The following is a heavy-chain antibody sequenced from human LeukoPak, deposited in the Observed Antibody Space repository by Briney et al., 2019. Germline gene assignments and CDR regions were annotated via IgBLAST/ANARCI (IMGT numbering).Heavy chain of an antibody. Sequence: ASVRVSCRASGGIFSTYAISWVRQAPGQGLEWMGGIIPIFGTANYAQKFQGRVTITADESTSTAYMELSSLRSEGTAVYYCARVLSVSRDGYKLEGYNWFDPWGQGTLVTVSS. CDR1: GGIFSTYA. D-gene: IGHD5-24*01. V-gene: IGHV1-69*01. CDR2: IIPIFGTA. CDR3: ARVLSVSRDGYKLEGYNWFDP. J-gene: IGHJ5*02.